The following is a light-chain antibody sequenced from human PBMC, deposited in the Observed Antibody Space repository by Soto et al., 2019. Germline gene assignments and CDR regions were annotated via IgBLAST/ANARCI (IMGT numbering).Light chain of an antibody. Sequence: ETVMTQSPATLSVSPGETATLSCRASQSISSRLAWFQHKPGQAPRLLIYGASTRATGIPARFSGSGSGTEFTHTISSLQSEDFAVYYCQQYDYWRTFGQGTKVEIK. J-gene: IGKJ1*01. CDR1: QSISSR. CDR2: GAS. V-gene: IGKV3-15*01. CDR3: QQYDYWRT.